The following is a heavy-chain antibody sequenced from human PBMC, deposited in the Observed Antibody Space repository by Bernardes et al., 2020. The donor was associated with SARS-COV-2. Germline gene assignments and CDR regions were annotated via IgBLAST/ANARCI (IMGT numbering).Heavy chain of an antibody. CDR2: ISSSGSTI. Sequence: GGSLRLSCAASGFTFSSYEMNWVRQAPGKGLEWVSYISSSGSTIYYADSVKGRFTISRDNAKNSLYLQMNSLRAEDTAVYYCARERGGDCHFDYWGQGTLVTVSS. D-gene: IGHD2-21*02. V-gene: IGHV3-48*03. J-gene: IGHJ4*02. CDR1: GFTFSSYE. CDR3: ARERGGDCHFDY.